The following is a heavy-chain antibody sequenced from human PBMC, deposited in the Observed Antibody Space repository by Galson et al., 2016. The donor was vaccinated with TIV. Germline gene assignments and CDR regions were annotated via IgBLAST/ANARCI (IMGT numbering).Heavy chain of an antibody. Sequence: SVKVSCMASGYTFSKYGISWVRRAPGQGLEWMGWISGHSGNTDYARKFQGRLVMTTDTSTGTAFMEVRSLTSDDTAVYYCARDRGSMTMILVVDYYYGMDVWGQGTTVTVSS. CDR3: ARDRGSMTMILVVDYYYGMDV. CDR2: ISGHSGNT. D-gene: IGHD3-22*01. J-gene: IGHJ6*02. V-gene: IGHV1-18*04. CDR1: GYTFSKYG.